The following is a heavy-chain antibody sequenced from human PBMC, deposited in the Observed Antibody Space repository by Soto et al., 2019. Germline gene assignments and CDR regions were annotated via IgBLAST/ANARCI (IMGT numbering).Heavy chain of an antibody. CDR3: ARDSRYCPDGGCSIMRDAFDV. V-gene: IGHV4-4*02. CDR2: IYHSGAT. D-gene: IGHD2-15*01. J-gene: IGHJ3*01. Sequence: QAQLQESGPGLVRPSGTLSLTCTVSRFSVTNNKYWNWVRQSPGKALEWIGEIYHSGATYYNTSLSVRASISIDKSKNPISLNLTSVTAADTAVYYCARDSRYCPDGGCSIMRDAFDVCGQGTLVTVSS. CDR1: RFSVTNNKY.